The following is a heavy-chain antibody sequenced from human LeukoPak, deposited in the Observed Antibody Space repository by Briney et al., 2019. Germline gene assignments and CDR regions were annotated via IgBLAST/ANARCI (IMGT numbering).Heavy chain of an antibody. CDR2: IYYSGNT. Sequence: SETLSLTCTVSGGSISGDHWNWIRQLPGKGLEWIGYIYYSGNTNYNPSLKSRVTISVDTSKNQFSLKLNSVTAADTAVYYCARRNDFGIWGQGTMVTVSS. CDR3: ARRNDFGI. J-gene: IGHJ3*02. CDR1: GGSISGDH. V-gene: IGHV4-59*08.